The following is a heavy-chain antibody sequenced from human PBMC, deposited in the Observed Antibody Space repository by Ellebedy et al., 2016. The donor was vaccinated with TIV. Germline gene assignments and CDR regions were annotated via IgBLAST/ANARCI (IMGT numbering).Heavy chain of an antibody. CDR1: GGSISSSNW. CDR2: INHSGST. D-gene: IGHD2-8*02. Sequence: SETLSLXXAVSGGSISSSNWWSWVRQPPGKGLEWIGEINHSGSTNYNPSLQSRVTILVDTSNNRFSLKVNSVTAADTAVYYCIPYYHNGGVWWFDPWGQGTLVTVSS. V-gene: IGHV4-4*02. CDR3: IPYYHNGGVWWFDP. J-gene: IGHJ5*02.